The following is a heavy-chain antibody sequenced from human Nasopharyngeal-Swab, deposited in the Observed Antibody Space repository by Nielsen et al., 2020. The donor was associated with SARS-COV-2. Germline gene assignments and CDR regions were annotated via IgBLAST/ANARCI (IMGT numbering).Heavy chain of an antibody. CDR1: GGSFSGYY. CDR2: IYYSGST. CDR3: ASSIRYSGYDLGFDY. Sequence: GSLRLSCAVYGGSFSGYYWGWIRQPPGKGLEWIGSIYYSGSTYYNPSLKSRVTISVDTSKNQFSLKLSSVTAADTAVYYCASSIRYSGYDLGFDYWGQGTLVTVSS. J-gene: IGHJ4*02. V-gene: IGHV4-34*01. D-gene: IGHD5-12*01.